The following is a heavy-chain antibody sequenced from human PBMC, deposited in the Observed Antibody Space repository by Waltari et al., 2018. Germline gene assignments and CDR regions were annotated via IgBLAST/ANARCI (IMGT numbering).Heavy chain of an antibody. V-gene: IGHV4-38-2*01. J-gene: IGHJ4*02. CDR3: ARSSGYYSFSY. D-gene: IGHD3-22*01. CDR2: IFHCGRT. Sequence: QVQMQESGPGLVKPSEPLSLTCDVSGYSISSGYFWGWIRQPPGKGLEWIGSIFHCGRTYYNPSLKSRVTLSVDTSKNQISLKLSSVTAADTAVYYWARSSGYYSFSYWGQGTLVTVSS. CDR1: GYSISSGYF.